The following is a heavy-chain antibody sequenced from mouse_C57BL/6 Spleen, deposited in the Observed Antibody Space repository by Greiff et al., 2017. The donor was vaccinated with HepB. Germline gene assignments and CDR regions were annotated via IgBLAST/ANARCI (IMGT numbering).Heavy chain of an antibody. V-gene: IGHV5-17*01. Sequence: EVKVVESGGGLVKPGGSLKLSCAASGFTFSDYGMHWVRPAPEKGLEWVAYISSGSSTIYYADTVKGRFTISRDNAKNTLFLQMTSLRAEDTAMYYSARGEITTVVAPFAYWGQGTLVTVSA. CDR2: ISSGSSTI. J-gene: IGHJ3*01. D-gene: IGHD1-1*01. CDR1: GFTFSDYG. CDR3: ARGEITTVVAPFAY.